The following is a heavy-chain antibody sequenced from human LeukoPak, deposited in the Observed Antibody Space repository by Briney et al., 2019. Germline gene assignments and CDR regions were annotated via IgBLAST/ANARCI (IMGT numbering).Heavy chain of an antibody. CDR2: IYHSGST. V-gene: IGHV4-4*02. J-gene: IGHJ3*02. CDR3: ARDFVDFWSGYYTGRAFDI. Sequence: IPSETLSLTRAVSGGSISSSNWWSWVRQPPGKGLEWIGEIYHSGSTNYNPSLKSRVTISVDKSKNQFSLKLSSVTAADTAVYYCARDFVDFWSGYYTGRAFDIWGQGTMVTVSS. CDR1: GGSISSSNW. D-gene: IGHD3-3*01.